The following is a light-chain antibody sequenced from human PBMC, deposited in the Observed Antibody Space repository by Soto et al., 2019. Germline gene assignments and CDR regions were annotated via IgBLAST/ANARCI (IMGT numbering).Light chain of an antibody. CDR1: QDISNY. V-gene: IGKV1-33*01. J-gene: IGKJ2*01. CDR3: QQYDNLPYT. CDR2: DAS. Sequence: DIQMTQSPSSLSASVGDXXXXTCQASQDISNYLNWYQQKPGKAPKLLIYDASNLETGVPSRFSGSGSGTDFTFTISSLQPEDIATYYCQQYDNLPYTFGQGTKLEIK.